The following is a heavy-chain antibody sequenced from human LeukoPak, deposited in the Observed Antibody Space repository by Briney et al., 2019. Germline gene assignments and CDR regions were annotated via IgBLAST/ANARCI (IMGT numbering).Heavy chain of an antibody. CDR3: ARHDYSNYVVDY. CDR2: IYYSGNT. CDR1: GGSISSSSYY. V-gene: IGHV4-39*01. D-gene: IGHD4-11*01. Sequence: SETLSLTCTVSGGSISSSSYYWGWIRQPPGKGLEWIGSIYYSGNTYYNPSLKSRVTISVDTSKNQFSLKLSSVTAADTAVYYCARHDYSNYVVDYWGQGTLVTVSS. J-gene: IGHJ4*02.